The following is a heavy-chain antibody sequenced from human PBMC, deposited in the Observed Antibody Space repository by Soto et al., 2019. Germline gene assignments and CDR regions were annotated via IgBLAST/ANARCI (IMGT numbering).Heavy chain of an antibody. D-gene: IGHD3-16*01. J-gene: IGHJ4*02. CDR1: GFTFSSYW. V-gene: IGHV3-7*03. CDR2: IKEDGRDK. CDR3: GPNVTAAFGGSFVY. Sequence: EVQLVESGGGLVQPGGSLRLSCAASGFTFSSYWMSWVRQTPGKGLEWVANIKEDGRDKYYVDSVKGRFTISRHHAMNSLHLHMTSLRAEDTGLCSCGPNVTAAFGGSFVYLGPGSLVTVSS.